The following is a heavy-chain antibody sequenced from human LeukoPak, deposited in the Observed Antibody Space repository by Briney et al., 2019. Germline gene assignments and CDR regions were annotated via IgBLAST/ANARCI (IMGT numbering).Heavy chain of an antibody. D-gene: IGHD6-19*01. J-gene: IGHJ6*02. CDR2: IWYDGSNK. CDR1: GFTFSSYG. Sequence: GGSLRLSCAASGFTFSSYGMHWVRQAPGKGLEWVAVIWYDGSNKYYADSVKGRFTISRDNSKNTLYLQMNSLGAEDTAVYYCARDLSGEQWLVLNYYYYYGMDVWGQGTTVTVSS. V-gene: IGHV3-33*01. CDR3: ARDLSGEQWLVLNYYYYYGMDV.